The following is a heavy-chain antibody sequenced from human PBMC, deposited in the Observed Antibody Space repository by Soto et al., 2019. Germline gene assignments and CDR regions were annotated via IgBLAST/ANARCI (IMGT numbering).Heavy chain of an antibody. CDR2: IGTAGDP. Sequence: GGSLRLSCAASGFTFSSYDMHWVRQATGKGLEWVSAIGTAGDPYYPGSVKGRFTISRENAKNSLYLQMNSLRAGDTAVYYGARGGYYDSSGYFYFDYWGQGTLVTVSS. CDR3: ARGGYYDSSGYFYFDY. D-gene: IGHD3-22*01. J-gene: IGHJ4*02. V-gene: IGHV3-13*05. CDR1: GFTFSSYD.